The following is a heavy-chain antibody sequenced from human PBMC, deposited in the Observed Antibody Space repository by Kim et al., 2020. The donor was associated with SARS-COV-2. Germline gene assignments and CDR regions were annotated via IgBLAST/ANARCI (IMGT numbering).Heavy chain of an antibody. CDR2: IIPIFGTA. V-gene: IGHV1-69*13. CDR1: GGTFSSYA. Sequence: SVKVSCKASGGTFSSYAISWVRQAPGQGLEWMGGIIPIFGTANYAQKFQGRVTITADESTSTAYMELSSLRSEDTAVYYCARIGGGYSGYEPFDYWGQGTLVTVSS. J-gene: IGHJ4*02. CDR3: ARIGGGYSGYEPFDY. D-gene: IGHD5-12*01.